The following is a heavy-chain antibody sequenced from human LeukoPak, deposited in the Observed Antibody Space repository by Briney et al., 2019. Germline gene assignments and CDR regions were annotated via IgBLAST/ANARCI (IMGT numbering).Heavy chain of an antibody. D-gene: IGHD5-18*01. J-gene: IGHJ5*02. CDR1: GYTFTSYA. CDR3: ARAKTAGRYSYGYWFDP. Sequence: ASVKVSCKASGYTFTSYAMHWVRQAPGQRPEWMGWINAGNGNTKYSQEFQGRVTITRDTSASTAYMELSSLRSEDMAVYYCARAKTAGRYSYGYWFDPWGQGTLVTVSS. CDR2: INAGNGNT. V-gene: IGHV1-3*03.